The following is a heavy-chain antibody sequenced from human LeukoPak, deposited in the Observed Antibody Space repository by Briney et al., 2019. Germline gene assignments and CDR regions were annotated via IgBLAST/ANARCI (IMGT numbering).Heavy chain of an antibody. CDR2: ISKDGNNK. D-gene: IGHD6-19*01. J-gene: IGHJ4*02. CDR3: AKGTETEQWLYDY. CDR1: GFTFSRYA. V-gene: IGHV3-30*04. Sequence: PGGSLRLSCAASGFTFSRYAIHWVRQAPGKGLEWVAVISKDGNNKYYSDSVKGRFTISRDDSKNTVYLLMNSLRPEDTAVYYSAKGTETEQWLYDYWGQGTLVTVSS.